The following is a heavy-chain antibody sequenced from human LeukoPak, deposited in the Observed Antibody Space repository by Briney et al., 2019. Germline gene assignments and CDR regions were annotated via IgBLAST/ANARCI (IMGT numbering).Heavy chain of an antibody. CDR2: IYYSGST. J-gene: IGHJ4*02. D-gene: IGHD6-19*01. CDR3: ARVHSSGWPHYYFDY. CDR1: GGSISSYC. Sequence: PSETLSLTCTVSGGSISSYCWSWIRQPPGKGLEWIGYIYYSGSTNYNPSLKSRVTISVDTSKNQFSLKLSSVTAADTAVYYCARVHSSGWPHYYFDYWGQGTLVTVSS. V-gene: IGHV4-59*01.